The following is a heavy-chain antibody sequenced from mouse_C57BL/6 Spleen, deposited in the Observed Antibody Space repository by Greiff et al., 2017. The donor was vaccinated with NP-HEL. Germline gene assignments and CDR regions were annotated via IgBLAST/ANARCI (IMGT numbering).Heavy chain of an antibody. D-gene: IGHD4-1*01. V-gene: IGHV1-64*01. CDR1: GYTFTSYW. CDR2: IHPNSGST. Sequence: VQLQQPGAELVKPGASVKLSCKASGYTFTSYWMHWVKQRPGQGLEWIGMIHPNSGSTNYNEKFKSKATLTVDKSSSTAYMQLSSLTSEDSAVYYCARGGLGREYFDYWGQGTTLTVSS. CDR3: ARGGLGREYFDY. J-gene: IGHJ2*01.